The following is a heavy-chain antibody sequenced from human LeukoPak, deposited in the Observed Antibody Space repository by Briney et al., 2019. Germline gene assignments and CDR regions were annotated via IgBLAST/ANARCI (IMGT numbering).Heavy chain of an antibody. Sequence: SETLSLNCTVSGGSISSYYWSWIRQPPGKGLEWIGDIYYSGSTNYNPSLKSRVTISVDTSKNQFSLKLSSVTAADTAVYYCARGPPTSSWYFDYWGQGTLVTVSS. J-gene: IGHJ4*02. D-gene: IGHD6-13*01. CDR1: GGSISSYY. CDR3: ARGPPTSSWYFDY. V-gene: IGHV4-59*01. CDR2: IYYSGST.